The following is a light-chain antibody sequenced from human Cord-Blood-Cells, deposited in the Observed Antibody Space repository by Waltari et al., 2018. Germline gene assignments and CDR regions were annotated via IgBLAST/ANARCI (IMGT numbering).Light chain of an antibody. CDR3: SSYTSSSTLV. J-gene: IGLJ3*02. CDR2: DVS. CDR1: SSDVGGYHY. V-gene: IGLV2-14*03. Sequence: QSALTQPASVSGSPGQSLTISCTGTSSDVGGYHYVSWYQQHPGKAPKLMIYDVSNRPSGVSNRFSGSKSGNTASLTISGLQAEGEADYYCSSYTSSSTLVFGGGTKLTVL.